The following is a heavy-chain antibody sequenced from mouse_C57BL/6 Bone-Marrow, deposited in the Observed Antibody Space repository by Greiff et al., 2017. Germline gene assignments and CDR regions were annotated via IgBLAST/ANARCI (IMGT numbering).Heavy chain of an antibody. Sequence: QVQLKQSGAELAKPGASVKLSCKASGYTFTSYWMHWVKQRPGQGLEWIGYINPSSGYTTYNQKFKDKATLTADKSSSTAYMQLSSLTYEDSAVYYCASPYITTVVGDYFDYGGQGTTLTVSS. V-gene: IGHV1-7*01. CDR1: GYTFTSYW. J-gene: IGHJ2*01. CDR3: ASPYITTVVGDYFDY. CDR2: INPSSGYT. D-gene: IGHD1-1*01.